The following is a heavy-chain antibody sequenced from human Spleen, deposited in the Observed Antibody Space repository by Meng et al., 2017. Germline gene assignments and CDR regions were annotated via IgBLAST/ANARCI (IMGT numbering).Heavy chain of an antibody. CDR2: IYPGDSET. CDR1: GYIFINFW. J-gene: IGHJ4*02. CDR3: ARRRRIVRAAGGADYFDY. Sequence: GESLKISCKGSGYIFINFWIGWVRQMPGKGLEWMGIIYPGDSETRYSPSFQGQVTISADKSIGTAYLQWSSLKASDTAMYYCARRRRIVRAAGGADYFDYWGQGTLVTVSS. V-gene: IGHV5-51*01. D-gene: IGHD6-13*01.